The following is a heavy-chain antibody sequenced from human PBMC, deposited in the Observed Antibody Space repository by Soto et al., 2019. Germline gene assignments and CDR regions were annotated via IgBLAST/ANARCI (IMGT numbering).Heavy chain of an antibody. CDR1: GYTFTGYY. Sequence: SVKVSCKASGYTFTGYYMHWVRQAPGQGLEWMGWINPNSGGTNYAQKFQGRVTMTRDTSISTAYMELSRLRSDDTAVYYCARDHSIKESGICDIWGQGTMVTVSS. V-gene: IGHV1-2*02. J-gene: IGHJ3*02. CDR3: ARDHSIKESGICDI. CDR2: INPNSGGT. D-gene: IGHD2-15*01.